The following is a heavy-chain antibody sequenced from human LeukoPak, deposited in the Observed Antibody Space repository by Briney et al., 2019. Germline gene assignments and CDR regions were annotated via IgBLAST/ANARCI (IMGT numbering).Heavy chain of an antibody. V-gene: IGHV4-59*01. Sequence: SETLSLTCTVSGGSISSYYWSWIRQPPGKGLEWIGYIYYSGSTDYNPSLKSRVTISVDTSKNQFSLKLSSVTAADTAVYYCARGTGTFDYWGQGTLVTVSS. CDR1: GGSISSYY. CDR2: IYYSGST. J-gene: IGHJ4*02. CDR3: ARGTGTFDY. D-gene: IGHD1-7*01.